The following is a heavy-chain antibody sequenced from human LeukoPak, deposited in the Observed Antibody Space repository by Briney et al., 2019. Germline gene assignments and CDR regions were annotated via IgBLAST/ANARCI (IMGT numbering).Heavy chain of an antibody. J-gene: IGHJ4*02. CDR3: ASLSDSSGYYYNDY. D-gene: IGHD3-22*01. V-gene: IGHV3-74*01. Sequence: PGGSLRLSCAASGFTFSSYSMNWVRQAPGKGLVWVSRINSDGSSTSYADSVKGRFTISRDNAKNTLYLQMNSLRAEDTAVYYCASLSDSSGYYYNDYWGQGTLVTVSP. CDR1: GFTFSSYS. CDR2: INSDGSST.